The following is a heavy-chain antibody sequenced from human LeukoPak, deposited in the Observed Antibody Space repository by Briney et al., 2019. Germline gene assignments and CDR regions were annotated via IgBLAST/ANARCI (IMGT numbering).Heavy chain of an antibody. V-gene: IGHV1-2*02. CDR2: INPNSGGT. CDR1: GYTFTGYY. CDR3: ARLVWSSSSPPFDY. D-gene: IGHD6-6*01. J-gene: IGHJ4*02. Sequence: ASVKVSCKASGYTFTGYYMHWVRQAPGQGLEWMGWINPNSGGTNYAQKFQGRVTMTRDTSISTAYMELSRLRSDDTAVYYCARLVWSSSSPPFDYWGQGTLVTVSS.